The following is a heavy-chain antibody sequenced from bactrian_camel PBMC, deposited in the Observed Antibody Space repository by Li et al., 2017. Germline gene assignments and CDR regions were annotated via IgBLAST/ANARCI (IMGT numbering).Heavy chain of an antibody. V-gene: IGHV3S10*01. CDR3: NTLGFGSCERST. D-gene: IGHD6*01. CDR1: GFTFSDYD. CDR2: INKDGST. J-gene: IGHJ4*01. Sequence: VQLVESGGGLVQPGGSLTVSCAASGFTFSDYDMSWVRQAPGKERELVSYINKDGSTYYTDSVKGRFTISRHNAKLTVYLQMNSLKPEDTAMYSCNTLGFGSCERSTWGQGTQVTVS.